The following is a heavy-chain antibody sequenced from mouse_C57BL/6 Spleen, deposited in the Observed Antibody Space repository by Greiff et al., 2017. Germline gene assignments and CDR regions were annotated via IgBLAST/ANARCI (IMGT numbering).Heavy chain of an antibody. D-gene: IGHD3-2*02. J-gene: IGHJ3*01. CDR2: IRNKANGHTT. CDR1: GFTFTDYY. V-gene: IGHV7-3*01. Sequence: EVQLVESGGGLVQPGGSLSLSCAASGFTFTDYYMSWVRQPPGKALEWLGFIRNKANGHTTEYSASVKGRFTISRDNSQSILYLQMNALRAEDSATYYCARYRAQVRAYWGQGTLVTVSA. CDR3: ARYRAQVRAY.